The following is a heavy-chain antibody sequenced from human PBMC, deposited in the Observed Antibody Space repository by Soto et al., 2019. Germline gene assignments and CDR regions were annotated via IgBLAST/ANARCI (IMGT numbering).Heavy chain of an antibody. J-gene: IGHJ3*02. CDR1: GGSISSSSYY. CDR2: IYYSGST. Sequence: SETLSLTCTVSGGSISSSSYYWGWIRQPPGKGLEWIGSIYYSGSTYYNPSLKSRVTISVDTSKNQFSLKLSSVTATAAAVYYCARDLSYRAGSRPDAFDIWGQGTMVTVSS. CDR3: ARDLSYRAGSRPDAFDI. V-gene: IGHV4-39*07. D-gene: IGHD6-13*01.